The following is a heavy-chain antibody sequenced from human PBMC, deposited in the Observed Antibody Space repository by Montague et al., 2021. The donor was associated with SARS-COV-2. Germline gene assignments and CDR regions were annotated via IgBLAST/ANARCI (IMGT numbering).Heavy chain of an antibody. D-gene: IGHD3-10*02. V-gene: IGHV4-39*02. CDR2: IYDSGST. J-gene: IGHJ3*02. Sequence: SQTLSLTCTVSGGPISSSNYYWDWIRQPPGKGLEWIGSIYDSGSTYYTPSLKSRVTISVDTSKNHFSLKLSSVTAADTAVYYCARRGRKLLPVATTFGGFDIWGQGTMVTVSS. CDR3: ARRGRKLLPVATTFGGFDI. CDR1: GGPISSSNYY.